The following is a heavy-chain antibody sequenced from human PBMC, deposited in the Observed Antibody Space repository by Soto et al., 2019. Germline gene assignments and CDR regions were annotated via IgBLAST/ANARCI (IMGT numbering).Heavy chain of an antibody. D-gene: IGHD6-19*01. V-gene: IGHV3-23*01. CDR2: IGATET. J-gene: IGHJ5*01. CDR1: GFTFSIHA. CDR3: AKDAVPGNGKYDWFDP. Sequence: GGSLRLSGATSGFTFSIHAITWLRQAPGKGLEWVSTIGATETSYADSVKGRFTSSRDDSQNALFLQMNTLRVDNTAIYYCAKDAVPGNGKYDWFDPWGQGTLVTVSS.